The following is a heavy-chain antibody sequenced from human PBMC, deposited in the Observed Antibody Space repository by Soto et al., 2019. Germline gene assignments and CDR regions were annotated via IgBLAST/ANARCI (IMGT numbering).Heavy chain of an antibody. D-gene: IGHD3-10*01. CDR2: ISNSGGTI. CDR3: AHPRGFGVFDAYDI. Sequence: GGSLRLSCAASGFTFSTYAMSWVRQAPGRGLEWVSAISNSGGTIYYADSVQGRFTISRDNSLNTLFLQMHSLRIEDTAVYYCAHPRGFGVFDAYDIWGQGTMVTVSS. CDR1: GFTFSTYA. J-gene: IGHJ3*02. V-gene: IGHV3-23*01.